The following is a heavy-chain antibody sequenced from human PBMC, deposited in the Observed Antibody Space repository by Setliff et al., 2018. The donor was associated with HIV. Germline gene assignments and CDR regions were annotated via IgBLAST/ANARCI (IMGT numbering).Heavy chain of an antibody. CDR2: ISGSGDST. J-gene: IGHJ5*02. V-gene: IGHV3-23*01. CDR1: GFTFNYHA. Sequence: PGESLKISCAASGFTFNYHAMTWVRQAPGKGLEWVSGISGSGDSTFYAHSVKGRFTISRDNPRDTLYLEMNNLRAEDTALYYCAKDYTPTFWEYNWFDVWGQGTQVTVSS. D-gene: IGHD3-16*01. CDR3: AKDYTPTFWEYNWFDV.